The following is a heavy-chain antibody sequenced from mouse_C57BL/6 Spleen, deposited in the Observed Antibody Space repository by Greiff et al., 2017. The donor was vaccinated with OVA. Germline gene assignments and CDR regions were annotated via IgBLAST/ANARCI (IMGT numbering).Heavy chain of an antibody. Sequence: DVQLQESGPGLVKPSQSLSLTCSVTGYSITSGYYWNWIRQFPGNKLEWMGYISYDGSNNYNPSLKNRISITRDTSKNQFFLKLNSVTTEDTATYYCARGLLSHLAYWGQGTLVTVSA. CDR2: ISYDGSN. V-gene: IGHV3-6*01. J-gene: IGHJ3*01. CDR3: ARGLLSHLAY. CDR1: GYSITSGYY. D-gene: IGHD2-1*01.